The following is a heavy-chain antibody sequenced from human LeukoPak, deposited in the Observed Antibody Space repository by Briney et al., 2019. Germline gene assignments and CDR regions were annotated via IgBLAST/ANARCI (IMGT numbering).Heavy chain of an antibody. J-gene: IGHJ6*02. D-gene: IGHD6-19*01. Sequence: SGRSLRLSCAASGFTFSSYAMHWVRQAPGKGPEWAAVISDDGSSENYADSVKGRFTISRDNSKNTLYLQMNSLRAEDTAVYYCAREYSSGWYSYYYYGMDVWGQGTTVTVSS. CDR1: GFTFSSYA. CDR3: AREYSSGWYSYYYYGMDV. V-gene: IGHV3-30-3*01. CDR2: ISDDGSSE.